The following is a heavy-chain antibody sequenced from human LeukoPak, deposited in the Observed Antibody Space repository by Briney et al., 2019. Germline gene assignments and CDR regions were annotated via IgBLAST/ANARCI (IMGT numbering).Heavy chain of an antibody. D-gene: IGHD5-18*01. CDR1: GGSISSSNW. CDR2: INHSGST. V-gene: IGHV4-4*02. CDR3: ARGIRSPPRRGYSYGYSFDYYYGMDV. J-gene: IGHJ6*02. Sequence: SETLSLTCAVSGGSISSSNWWSWVRQPPGKGLEWIGEINHSGSTNYNPSLKSRVTISVDTSKNQFSLKLSSVTAADTAVYYCARGIRSPPRRGYSYGYSFDYYYGMDVWGQGTTVTVSS.